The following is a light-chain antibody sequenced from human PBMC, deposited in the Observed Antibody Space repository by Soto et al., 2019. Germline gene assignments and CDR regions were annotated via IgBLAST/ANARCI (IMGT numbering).Light chain of an antibody. Sequence: QSVLTQPASVSGSPGQSITISCTGTSSDVGGYNYVSWYQQHPGKAPKLMIYDVSNRPSGVSNRFSGSKSGNTASLTISGLQAEDGADYYCSSYTSNSTQVFGTGTKLTVL. CDR2: DVS. CDR1: SSDVGGYNY. CDR3: SSYTSNSTQV. V-gene: IGLV2-14*01. J-gene: IGLJ1*01.